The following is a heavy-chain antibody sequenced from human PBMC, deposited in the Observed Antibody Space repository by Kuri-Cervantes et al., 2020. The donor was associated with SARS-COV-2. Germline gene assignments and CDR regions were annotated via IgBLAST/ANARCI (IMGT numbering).Heavy chain of an antibody. J-gene: IGHJ4*02. Sequence: GESLKISCAASGFTFSSYDMHWVRQATGKGLEWVSAIGTAGDTYYADSVKGRFTISRDNSKNTLYLQMNSLRAEDTAVYYCAKDLRLLWFGELLYWGQGTLVTVSS. V-gene: IGHV3-13*01. CDR2: IGTAGDT. CDR1: GFTFSSYD. CDR3: AKDLRLLWFGELLY. D-gene: IGHD3-10*01.